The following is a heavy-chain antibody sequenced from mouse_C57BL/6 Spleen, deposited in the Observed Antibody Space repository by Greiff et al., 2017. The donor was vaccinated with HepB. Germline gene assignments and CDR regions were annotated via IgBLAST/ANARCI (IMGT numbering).Heavy chain of an antibody. V-gene: IGHV1-39*01. D-gene: IGHD1-1*01. J-gene: IGHJ4*01. CDR3: AREAELLRYYAMDY. CDR1: GYSFTDYN. Sequence: VQLKESGPELVKPGASVKISCKASGYSFTDYNMNWVKQSNGKSLEWIGVINPNYGTTSYNQKFKGKATLTVDQSSSTAYMQLNSLTSEDSAVYYCAREAELLRYYAMDYWGQGTSVTVSS. CDR2: INPNYGTT.